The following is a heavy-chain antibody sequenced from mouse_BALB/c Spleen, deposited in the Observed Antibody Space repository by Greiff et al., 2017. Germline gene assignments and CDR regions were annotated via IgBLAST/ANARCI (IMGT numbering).Heavy chain of an antibody. V-gene: IGHV5-17*02. CDR3: ARGERYAMDY. J-gene: IGHJ4*01. CDR2: ISSGSSTI. Sequence: EVKLMESGGGLVQPGGSRKLSCAASGFTFSSFGMHWVRQAPEKGLEWVAYISSGSSTIYYADTVKGRFTISRDNPKNTLFLQMTSLRSEDTAMYYCARGERYAMDYWGQGTSVTVSS. CDR1: GFTFSSFG.